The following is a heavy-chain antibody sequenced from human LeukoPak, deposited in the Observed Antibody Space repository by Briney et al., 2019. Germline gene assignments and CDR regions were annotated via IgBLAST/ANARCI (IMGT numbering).Heavy chain of an antibody. Sequence: ASVKVSCKASGYTFTSYDINWVRQAPGQGLEWMGWMNPNSGNTGYAQKFQGRVTITRNTSISTAYMELSSLRSEDTAVYYCARSFYGDYDDAFDIWGQGTMVTVSS. J-gene: IGHJ3*02. CDR3: ARSFYGDYDDAFDI. D-gene: IGHD4-17*01. CDR1: GYTFTSYD. V-gene: IGHV1-8*03. CDR2: MNPNSGNT.